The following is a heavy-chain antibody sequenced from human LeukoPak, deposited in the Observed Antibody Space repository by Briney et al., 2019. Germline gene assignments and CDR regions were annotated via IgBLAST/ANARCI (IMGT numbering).Heavy chain of an antibody. CDR2: ISAYNGNT. D-gene: IGHD2-15*01. Sequence: ASVKVSCKASGYTFTSYGISWVRQAPGQGLEWMGRISAYNGNTNYAQKLQGRVTMTTDTSTSTAYMELRSLRSDDTAVYYCARDEGYCSGGSCYSGIPAALSYYYYGMDVWGQGTTVTVSS. CDR1: GYTFTSYG. V-gene: IGHV1-18*01. CDR3: ARDEGYCSGGSCYSGIPAALSYYYYGMDV. J-gene: IGHJ6*02.